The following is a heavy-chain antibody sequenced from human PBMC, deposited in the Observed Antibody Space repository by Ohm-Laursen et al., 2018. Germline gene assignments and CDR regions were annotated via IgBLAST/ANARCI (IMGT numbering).Heavy chain of an antibody. D-gene: IGHD1-1*01. CDR1: GGSISSYY. Sequence: SETLSLTCTVSGGSISSYYWSWIRQPPGKGLEWIGYIHYSGSTNYNPSLKSRVTISVDTSKNQFSLKLSSVTAADTAVYYCARYTAPYYYYGMDVWGQGTTVTVSS. CDR3: ARYTAPYYYYGMDV. V-gene: IGHV4-59*01. J-gene: IGHJ6*02. CDR2: IHYSGST.